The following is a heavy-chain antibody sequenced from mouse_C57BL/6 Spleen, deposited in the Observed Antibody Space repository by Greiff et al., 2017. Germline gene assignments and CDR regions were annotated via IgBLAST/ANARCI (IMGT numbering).Heavy chain of an antibody. CDR1: GYTFTSYW. D-gene: IGHD2-2*01. CDR3: ASRSTMVNFFDY. V-gene: IGHV1-61*01. CDR2: IYPSDSET. Sequence: QVQLQQPGAELVRPGSSVKLSCKASGYTFTSYWMDWVKQRPGQGLEWIGNIYPSDSETHYNQKFKDKATLTEDKSSSTAYMQLSSLTSEDSAVYYCASRSTMVNFFDYWGQGTTLTVSS. J-gene: IGHJ2*01.